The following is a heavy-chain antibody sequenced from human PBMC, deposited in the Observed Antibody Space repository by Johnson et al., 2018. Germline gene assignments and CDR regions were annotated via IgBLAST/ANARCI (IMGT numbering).Heavy chain of an antibody. D-gene: IGHD3-10*01. CDR2: IRSKAYGGTT. CDR3: TRGNGELSPYYYYGMDV. Sequence: VQLVESGGGLVKPGRSLRLSCTASGFTFGDYAMSWFRQAPGKGLEWVGFIRSKAYGGTTEYAASVKGRFTISRDDSKSIAYLQMNSLKTEYPAVYYFTRGNGELSPYYYYGMDVWGQGTTVTVSS. CDR1: GFTFGDYA. J-gene: IGHJ6*02. V-gene: IGHV3-49*05.